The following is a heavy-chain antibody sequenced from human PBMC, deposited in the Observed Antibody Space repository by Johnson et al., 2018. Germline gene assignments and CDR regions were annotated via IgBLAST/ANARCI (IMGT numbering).Heavy chain of an antibody. CDR1: GFTVSSNY. CDR3: AGDGITLGAFDI. J-gene: IGHJ3*02. D-gene: IGHD3-10*01. V-gene: IGHV3-66*02. Sequence: VQLVESGGGLVQPGGSLRLSCAASGFTVSSNYMSWVRQAPGKGLEWVSVFYSGGSTYYADSVKGRFTIPRDNSKNTMYLQMNSLGAEDTAVYYCAGDGITLGAFDIWGQGTMVTVSA. CDR2: FYSGGST.